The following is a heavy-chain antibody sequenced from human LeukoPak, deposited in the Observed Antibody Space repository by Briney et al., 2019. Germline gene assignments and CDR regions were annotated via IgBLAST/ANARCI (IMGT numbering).Heavy chain of an antibody. CDR3: ARDLTGENAFDI. CDR2: IETPGDT. CDR1: GFTFSSYD. D-gene: IGHD1-20*01. V-gene: IGHV3-13*04. Sequence: GGSLRLSCAASGFTFSSYDMHWVRQATGKGLEWVSAIETPGDTHYAGSVKGRFTISRDNAKNSLYLQMDSPRAGDTAVYYCARDLTGENAFDIWGQGTMVTVSS. J-gene: IGHJ3*02.